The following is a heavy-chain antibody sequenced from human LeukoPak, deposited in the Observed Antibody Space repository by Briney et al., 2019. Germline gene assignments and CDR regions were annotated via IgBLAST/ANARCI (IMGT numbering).Heavy chain of an antibody. CDR3: ARVSEDGYNSRFDY. J-gene: IGHJ4*02. V-gene: IGHV1-69*04. CDR1: GGTFSSYA. D-gene: IGHD5-24*01. CDR2: IIPILGIA. Sequence: ASVKVSCKASGGTFSSYAISWVRQAPGQGLEWMGRIIPILGIANYAQKFQGRVTITADESTTTAYMELSSLRSEDTAVYYCARVSEDGYNSRFDYWGQGTRVTVSS.